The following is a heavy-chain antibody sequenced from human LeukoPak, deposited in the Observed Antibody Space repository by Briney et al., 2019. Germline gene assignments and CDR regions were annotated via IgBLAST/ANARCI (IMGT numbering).Heavy chain of an antibody. V-gene: IGHV3-73*01. Sequence: PGGSLRLSCAASGFTFSGSAMHWVRQASGKGLEWVGRIRSKANSYATAYAASVKGRFTISRDDTKNTAYLQMNSLKTEDTAVYYCAKSLPGGGDDLPDHSYYYMDVWGKGTTVIVSS. D-gene: IGHD5-12*01. CDR2: IRSKANSYAT. CDR1: GFTFSGSA. J-gene: IGHJ6*03. CDR3: AKSLPGGGDDLPDHSYYYMDV.